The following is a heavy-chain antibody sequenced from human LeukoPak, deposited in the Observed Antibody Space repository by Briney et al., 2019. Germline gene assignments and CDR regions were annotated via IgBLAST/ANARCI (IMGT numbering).Heavy chain of an antibody. J-gene: IGHJ4*02. CDR2: IYYSGST. Sequence: SETLSLTCTVSGGSISSYYWSWIRQPPGKGLEWIRYIYYSGSTNYNPSLKSRVTISVDTSKNQFSLKLSSVTAADTAVYYCARGGSHLWQPFDSWGQGTLVTVSS. CDR1: GGSISSYY. CDR3: ARGGSHLWQPFDS. D-gene: IGHD5-18*01. V-gene: IGHV4-59*08.